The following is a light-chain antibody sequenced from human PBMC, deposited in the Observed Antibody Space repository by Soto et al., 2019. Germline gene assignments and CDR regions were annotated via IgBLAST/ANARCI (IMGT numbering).Light chain of an antibody. CDR1: QDISNF. J-gene: IGKJ1*01. Sequence: DIQMTQSPSTLSASVGDRVTITCRASQDISNFLVWFQQRPGKVPKRLMYSANRLESGVPSRFSGSGSGTEFTLTISSLQPEDFATYYCLKHKSYPRKFGQGTKVDIK. CDR3: LKHKSYPRK. CDR2: SAN. V-gene: IGKV1-17*03.